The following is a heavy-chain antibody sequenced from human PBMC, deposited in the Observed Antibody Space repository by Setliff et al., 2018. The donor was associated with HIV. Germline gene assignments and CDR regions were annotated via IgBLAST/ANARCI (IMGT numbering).Heavy chain of an antibody. CDR2: IYYNVNN. V-gene: IGHV4-59*11. J-gene: IGHJ4*02. CDR1: GVSISSQY. CDR3: AREKIVVLRAYHFDY. Sequence: ASETLSLTCAVSGVSISSQYWSWIRQPPGKGLEWIGFIYYNVNNNYNPSLKSRVSISVDTSENQFSLKLRSVTPADTAVYYCAREKIVVLRAYHFDYWGLGTLVTVSS. D-gene: IGHD3-22*01.